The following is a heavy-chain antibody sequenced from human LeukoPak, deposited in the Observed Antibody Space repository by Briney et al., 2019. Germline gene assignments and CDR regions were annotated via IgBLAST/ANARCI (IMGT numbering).Heavy chain of an antibody. V-gene: IGHV1-46*01. CDR3: TREGAYGAHGFDY. CDR1: GYTLTELS. D-gene: IGHD4-17*01. J-gene: IGHJ4*02. CDR2: INPSGGNT. Sequence: ASVKVSCKVSGYTLTELSMHRVRQAPGQGLEWMGVINPSGGNTNSAQKFQGRVTMTRDTSTRTVYMEPSSLRSEDTAVYYCTREGAYGAHGFDYWGQGTLITVSS.